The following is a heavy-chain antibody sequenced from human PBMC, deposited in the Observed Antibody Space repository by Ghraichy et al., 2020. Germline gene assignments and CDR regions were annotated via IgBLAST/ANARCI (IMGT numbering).Heavy chain of an antibody. D-gene: IGHD1-1*01. Sequence: GGSLRLSCAASEFTFSSYWMHWVRQAPGKGLVWVSRINSDGGSASYADSVKGRFTISRDNAKNTLHLEMSSLRAEDTAVFYCARGGLDVTNRNDHQYGMDVWGQGTTVTGSS. V-gene: IGHV3-74*01. CDR3: ARGGLDVTNRNDHQYGMDV. CDR2: INSDGGSA. J-gene: IGHJ6*02. CDR1: EFTFSSYW.